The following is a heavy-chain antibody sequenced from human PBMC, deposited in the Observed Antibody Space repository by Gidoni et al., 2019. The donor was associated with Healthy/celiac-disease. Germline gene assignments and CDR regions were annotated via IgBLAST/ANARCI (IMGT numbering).Heavy chain of an antibody. Sequence: QLQLQESGSGLVKPSETLSLTCTVSGGSISSSSYYWGWIRQPPGKGLEWIGSIYYSGSTYYNPSLKSRVTISVDTSKNQFSLKLSSVTAADTAVYYCARQVAGGSYYAPFDYWGQGTLVTVSS. CDR2: IYYSGST. CDR1: GGSISSSSYY. D-gene: IGHD1-26*01. CDR3: ARQVAGGSYYAPFDY. J-gene: IGHJ4*02. V-gene: IGHV4-39*01.